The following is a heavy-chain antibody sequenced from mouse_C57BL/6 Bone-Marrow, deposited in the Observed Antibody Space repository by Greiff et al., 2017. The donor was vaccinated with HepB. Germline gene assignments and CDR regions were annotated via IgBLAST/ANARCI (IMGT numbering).Heavy chain of an antibody. D-gene: IGHD1-1*01. CDR3: VRGCYDGSSFYFDY. CDR2: IRSKSSNYAT. V-gene: IGHV10-3*01. CDR1: GFTFNTYA. J-gene: IGHJ2*01. Sequence: EVQRVESGGGLVQPKGSLKLSCAASGFTFNTYAMHWVRQAPGKGLEWVARIRSKSSNYATYYADSVKDRFTISRDDSQSLLYLQMNNLKTEDTAMYYCVRGCYDGSSFYFDYWGQSTTLTVSS.